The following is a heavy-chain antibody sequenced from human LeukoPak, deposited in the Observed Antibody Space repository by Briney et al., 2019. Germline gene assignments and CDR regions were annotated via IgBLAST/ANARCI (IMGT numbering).Heavy chain of an antibody. CDR3: ARESRGSGSYYNYYYYYMDV. V-gene: IGHV3-48*01. D-gene: IGHD3-10*01. Sequence: GGFLRLSCAASGFTFSSYSMNWVRQAPGKGLEWVSYISSSSSTIYHANSVKGRFTITRDSAKHSLYLQMNSLRAEDTAVYYCARESRGSGSYYNYYYYYMDVWGKGTTVTVSS. J-gene: IGHJ6*03. CDR1: GFTFSSYS. CDR2: ISSSSSTI.